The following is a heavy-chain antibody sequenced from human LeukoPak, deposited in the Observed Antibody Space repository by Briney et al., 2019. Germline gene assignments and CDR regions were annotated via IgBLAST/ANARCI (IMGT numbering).Heavy chain of an antibody. CDR2: IWYDGSKK. V-gene: IGHV3-33*01. Sequence: GGSLRLSCAASGFTFSECGIHWVRQAPGKRLEWVAVIWYDGSKKYYADSVKGRFTISRDNSKNTLYLQMNSLRAEDTAVYYCATSTGHLDYWGQGTLVTVSS. CDR3: ATSTGHLDY. J-gene: IGHJ4*02. CDR1: GFTFSECG. D-gene: IGHD2-2*01.